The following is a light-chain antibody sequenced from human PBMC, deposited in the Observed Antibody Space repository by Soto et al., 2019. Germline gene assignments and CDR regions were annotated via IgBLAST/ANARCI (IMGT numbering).Light chain of an antibody. CDR2: DAS. Sequence: EILWTQSPPPLSLSPGERATLSCRASQRVSSYLAWYQQKPGQAPRLLIYDASNRATGIPARFSGSGSGTDFTLTISSLEPEDFAVYYCQQRSNWPPITFGQGTRLEIK. V-gene: IGKV3-11*01. CDR1: QRVSSY. J-gene: IGKJ5*01. CDR3: QQRSNWPPIT.